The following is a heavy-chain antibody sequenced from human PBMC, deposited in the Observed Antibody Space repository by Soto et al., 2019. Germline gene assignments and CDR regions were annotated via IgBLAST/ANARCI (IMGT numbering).Heavy chain of an antibody. CDR2: ISSSSSYI. V-gene: IGHV3-21*01. Sequence: GGSLRLSCAASGFTFSSYSMNWVRQAPGKGLEWVSSISSSSSYIYYADSVKGRFTISRDNPKNSLYLQMNSLRAEDTAVYYCAREQDLYSSSWYVDAFDIWGQGTMVTVSS. CDR1: GFTFSSYS. J-gene: IGHJ3*02. CDR3: AREQDLYSSSWYVDAFDI. D-gene: IGHD6-13*01.